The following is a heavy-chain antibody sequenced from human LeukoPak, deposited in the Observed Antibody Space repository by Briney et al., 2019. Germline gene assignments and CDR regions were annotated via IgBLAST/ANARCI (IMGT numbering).Heavy chain of an antibody. CDR2: IIPIFGTA. D-gene: IGHD3-3*01. V-gene: IGHV1-69*05. Sequence: SVKVSCKASGGTFSSYAISWVRQAPGQGLEWLGGIIPIFGTANYAQKFQGRVTITTDESTSTAYMELSSLRSEDTAVYYCARALYSWSGYKTLAHLDYWGQGTLVTLSS. CDR3: ARALYSWSGYKTLAHLDY. J-gene: IGHJ4*02. CDR1: GGTFSSYA.